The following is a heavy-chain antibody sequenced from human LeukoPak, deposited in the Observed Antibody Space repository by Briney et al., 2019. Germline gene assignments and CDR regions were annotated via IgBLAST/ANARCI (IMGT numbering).Heavy chain of an antibody. J-gene: IGHJ4*02. D-gene: IGHD5-12*01. CDR2: IIASSGST. CDR3: AKGAYDYIEMGHFDY. CDR1: GFSISNSA. V-gene: IGHV3-23*01. Sequence: GGSLRLSCAASGFSISNSAMSWVHQAPGKGLEWVSLIIASSGSTFYADSVKGRFTISRDNSKNTLFLQMNSLRAEDTAVYYSAKGAYDYIEMGHFDYWGQGTLVTVSS.